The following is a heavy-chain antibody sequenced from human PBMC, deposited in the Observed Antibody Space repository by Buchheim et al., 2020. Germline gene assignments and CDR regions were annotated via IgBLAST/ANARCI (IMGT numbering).Heavy chain of an antibody. J-gene: IGHJ4*02. CDR3: ARAIDYTSYSNWYDI. D-gene: IGHD3-9*01. CDR1: GFTLSSYW. Sequence: EVQLVESGGGLVQPGGSLRLSCAASGFTLSSYWMHWVRQAPGKGLVWVSRINSDGSSTTYADSVKGRFTISRDTAKNTLFLQMNSLGAEDTAVYYCARAIDYTSYSNWYDIWGQGTL. V-gene: IGHV3-74*01. CDR2: INSDGSST.